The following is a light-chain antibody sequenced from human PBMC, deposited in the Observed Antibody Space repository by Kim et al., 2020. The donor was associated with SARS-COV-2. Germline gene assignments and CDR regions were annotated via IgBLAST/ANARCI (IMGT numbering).Light chain of an antibody. V-gene: IGLV3-1*01. Sequence: SVSPGQTASITCSGDKLGYKYACWYQQKPGQSPVLVIYQDSKRPSGIPERFSGSNSGNTATLTISGTQAMDEADYYCQAWDSTGGVFGTGTKVTVL. CDR3: QAWDSTGGV. CDR2: QDS. J-gene: IGLJ1*01. CDR1: KLGYKY.